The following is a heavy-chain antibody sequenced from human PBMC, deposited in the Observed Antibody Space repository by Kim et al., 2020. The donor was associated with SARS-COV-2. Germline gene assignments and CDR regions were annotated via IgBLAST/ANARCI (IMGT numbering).Heavy chain of an antibody. D-gene: IGHD2-15*01. V-gene: IGHV1-46*01. J-gene: IGHJ6*02. CDR2: INPSGGST. CDR1: GYTFTSYY. CDR3: ARYRRISYYYYYGMDV. Sequence: ASVKVSCKASGYTFTSYYMHWVRQAPGQGLEWMGIINPSGGSTSYAQKFQGRVTMTRDTSTSTVYMELSSLRSEDTAVYYCARYRRISYYYYYGMDVWGQGTTVTVSS.